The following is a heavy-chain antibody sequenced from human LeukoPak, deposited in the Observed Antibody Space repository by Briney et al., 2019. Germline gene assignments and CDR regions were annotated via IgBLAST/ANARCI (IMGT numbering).Heavy chain of an antibody. Sequence: SGPTLVKPTQTLTLTCTFSGFSLSSSGVGVGWIRQPPGKALEWHALIYWDDDKRYSPSLKSRLTITKDTSKNQVVLTMTNMDPVDTATYYCAHMWPSMVRGIIIPNDAFDIWGQGTMVTVSS. CDR1: GFSLSSSGVG. J-gene: IGHJ3*02. D-gene: IGHD3-10*01. CDR3: AHMWPSMVRGIIIPNDAFDI. V-gene: IGHV2-5*02. CDR2: IYWDDDK.